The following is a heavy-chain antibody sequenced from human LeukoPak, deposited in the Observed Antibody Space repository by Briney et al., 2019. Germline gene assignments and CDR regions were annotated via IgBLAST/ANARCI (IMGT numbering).Heavy chain of an antibody. CDR1: GYSISSGYY. D-gene: IGHD3-10*01. Sequence: SETLSLTCTVSGYSISSGYYWGWIRQPPGKGLEWIGSIYHSGSTYYNPSLKSRVTISVDTSKNQFSLKLSSVTAADTAVYYCARLLLWFGEPEDYWGQGTLVTVSS. J-gene: IGHJ4*02. V-gene: IGHV4-38-2*02. CDR2: IYHSGST. CDR3: ARLLLWFGEPEDY.